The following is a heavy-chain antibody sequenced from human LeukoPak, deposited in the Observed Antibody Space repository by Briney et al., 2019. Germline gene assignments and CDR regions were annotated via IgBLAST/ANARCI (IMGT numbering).Heavy chain of an antibody. V-gene: IGHV4-4*08. CDR3: ARGGSSWLSNWFDP. CDR2: IYITGST. J-gene: IGHJ5*02. Sequence: GSLRLSCAASGFTVSSNYMSWVRQPPGKGLEWIGRIYITGSTNYNPSLKSRVTISVDTSKNQFTLKLSSVTAADTAVYYCARGGSSWLSNWFDPWGQGTLVTVSS. D-gene: IGHD6-13*01. CDR1: GFTVSSNY.